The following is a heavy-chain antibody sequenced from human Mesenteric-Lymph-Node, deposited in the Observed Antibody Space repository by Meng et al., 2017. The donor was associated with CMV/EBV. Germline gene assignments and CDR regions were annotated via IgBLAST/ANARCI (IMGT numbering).Heavy chain of an antibody. CDR3: ARGGGYSGYGANY. CDR1: GGSFNGYY. V-gene: IGHV4-34*01. D-gene: IGHD5-12*01. Sequence: CAVYGGSFNGYYWSWIRQSPGKGLEWIGEINHSGSTNYSSSLKSRVTISVDTSKNQFSLKLSSVTAADTAVYYCARGGGYSGYGANYWGQGTLVTVSS. CDR2: INHSGST. J-gene: IGHJ4*02.